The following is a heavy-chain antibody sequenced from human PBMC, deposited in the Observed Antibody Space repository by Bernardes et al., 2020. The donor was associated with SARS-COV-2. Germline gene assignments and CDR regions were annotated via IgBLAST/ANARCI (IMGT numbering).Heavy chain of an antibody. CDR3: ATEDGEWLES. J-gene: IGHJ5*01. V-gene: IGHV3-33*01. CDR2: IWHDGSRE. D-gene: IGHD4-17*01. CDR1: GFTFSDYT. Sequence: GGSLRLSCAASGFTFSDYTMHWVRQAPGKGLEWVAVIWHDGSREYYVDSVKGRFSISRDNSNNTRYLQMNNLRVEDTALYRCATEDGEWLESWGQGTLVTVSS.